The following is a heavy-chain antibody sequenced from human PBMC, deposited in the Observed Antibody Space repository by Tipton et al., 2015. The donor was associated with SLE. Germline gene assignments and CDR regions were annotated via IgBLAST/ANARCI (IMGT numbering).Heavy chain of an antibody. J-gene: IGHJ6*02. CDR3: VRERPDYGAGLSYYAMDV. Sequence: SLRLSCAVSELTVSNNFMSWVRQAPGKGLEWVSIIYRGGKKFYADSVKGRFTISREHFKNTLYLQMDSLKAEDTALYYCVRERPDYGAGLSYYAMDVWGQGTTVTVTS. D-gene: IGHD4-17*01. CDR2: IYRGGKK. CDR1: ELTVSNNF. V-gene: IGHV3-66*01.